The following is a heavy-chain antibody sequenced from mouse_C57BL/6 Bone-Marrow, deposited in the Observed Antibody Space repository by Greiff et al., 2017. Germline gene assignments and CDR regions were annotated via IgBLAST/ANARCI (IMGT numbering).Heavy chain of an antibody. Sequence: VQLQQSGPGLVKPSQSLSLTCSVTGYSITSGYYWNWIRQFPGNKLEWMGYISYDGSNNYNPSLKNRISITRDTSKNQFFLKLNSVTTEDTATYYCARAGYDYGYWGQGTTLTVAS. D-gene: IGHD2-4*01. V-gene: IGHV3-6*01. CDR3: ARAGYDYGY. J-gene: IGHJ2*01. CDR1: GYSITSGYY. CDR2: ISYDGSN.